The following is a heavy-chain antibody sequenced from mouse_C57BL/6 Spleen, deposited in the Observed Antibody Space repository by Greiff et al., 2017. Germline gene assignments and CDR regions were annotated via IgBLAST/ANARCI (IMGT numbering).Heavy chain of an antibody. Sequence: QVQLQQPGAELVRPGTSVKLSCKASGYTFTSYWLHWVKQRPGQGLEWIGVIDPSDSYTNYNQKFKGKATLTVDTSSSTAYMQLSSLTSEDSAVYYCARTGSTDYWGQGTTLTVSS. V-gene: IGHV1-59*01. CDR2: IDPSDSYT. CDR3: ARTGSTDY. J-gene: IGHJ2*01. D-gene: IGHD1-1*01. CDR1: GYTFTSYW.